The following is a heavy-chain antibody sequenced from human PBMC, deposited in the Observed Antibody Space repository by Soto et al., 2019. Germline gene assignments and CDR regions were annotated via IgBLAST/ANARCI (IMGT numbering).Heavy chain of an antibody. CDR1: GGTFSRHV. V-gene: IGHV1-69*01. CDR3: VRGGSEGTGWYIWFDP. D-gene: IGHD6-19*01. CDR2: VVPIFGTT. J-gene: IGHJ5*02. Sequence: QVQLVQSGAEVKKPGSSVKVSCKTYGGTFSRHVIGWVRQAPGQGLERMGGVVPIFGTTNYAQKFKGRIKITADELTSTAFMELSSLTSEDTAVYYCVRGGSEGTGWYIWFDPWGQGTLGTVSS.